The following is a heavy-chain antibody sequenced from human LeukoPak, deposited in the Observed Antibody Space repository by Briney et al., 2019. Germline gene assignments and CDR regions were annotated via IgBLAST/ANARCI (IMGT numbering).Heavy chain of an antibody. J-gene: IGHJ5*02. V-gene: IGHV3-49*03. CDR1: GFTFGDYA. CDR3: TREDSSSWYNWFDP. D-gene: IGHD6-13*01. Sequence: GGSLRLSCTASGFTFGDYAMSWFRQAPGKGLEWVGFIRSKAYGGTTEYAASVKGRFTISRDDSKSIAYLQMNSLDTEDTAVYYCTREDSSSWYNWFDPWGQGTLVTVSS. CDR2: IRSKAYGGTT.